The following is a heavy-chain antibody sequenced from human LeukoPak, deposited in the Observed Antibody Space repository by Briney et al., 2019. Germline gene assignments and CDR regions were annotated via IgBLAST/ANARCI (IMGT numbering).Heavy chain of an antibody. CDR3: ATGSYPKPRTFDY. D-gene: IGHD1-26*01. CDR1: GYTFTGYY. Sequence: ASVKVSCKASGYTFTGYYMHWVRQAPGQGLEWMGWINPNSGGTNYAQKFQGRVTTTRDTSISTAYMELSRLRSDDTAVYYCATGSYPKPRTFDYWGQGTLVTVSS. V-gene: IGHV1-2*02. J-gene: IGHJ4*02. CDR2: INPNSGGT.